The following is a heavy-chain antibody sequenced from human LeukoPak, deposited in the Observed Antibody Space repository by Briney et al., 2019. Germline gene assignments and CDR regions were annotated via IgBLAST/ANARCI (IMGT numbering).Heavy chain of an antibody. CDR3: AREGYSWGAFDI. CDR2: ICYSGST. D-gene: IGHD3-16*01. Sequence: PSETLSLTCTASGGSISSYYWSWIRQPPGKGLEWIGYICYSGSTNYNPSLKSRVTISVDTSKNQFSLKLSSVTAADTAVYYCAREGYSWGAFDIWGQGTMVTASS. V-gene: IGHV4-59*01. CDR1: GGSISSYY. J-gene: IGHJ3*02.